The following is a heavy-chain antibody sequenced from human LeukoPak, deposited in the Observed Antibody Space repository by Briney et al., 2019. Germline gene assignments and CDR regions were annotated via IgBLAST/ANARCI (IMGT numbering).Heavy chain of an antibody. CDR2: ISSNGGST. CDR1: GFTFSSYA. Sequence: GGSPRLSRAASGFTFSSYAMHWVRQAPGKGLEYVSAISSNGGSTYYANSVKGRFTISRDNSKNTLYMQMNSLRSEDTAVYYCARDGSYWGFDYWGQGTLVTVSS. J-gene: IGHJ4*02. V-gene: IGHV3-64*01. CDR3: ARDGSYWGFDY. D-gene: IGHD1-26*01.